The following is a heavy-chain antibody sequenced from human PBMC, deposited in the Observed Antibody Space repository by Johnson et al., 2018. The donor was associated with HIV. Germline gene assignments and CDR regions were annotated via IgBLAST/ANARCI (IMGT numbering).Heavy chain of an antibody. V-gene: IGHV3-15*01. D-gene: IGHD3-10*01. CDR1: GFIFSNAW. CDR2: IKSKTDGGTT. J-gene: IGHJ3*02. CDR3: ARGGPYESGIIDAFDI. Sequence: VQLVESGGGLVKPGGSLRLSCAASGFIFSNAWMSWVRQAPGKGLECVGRIKSKTDGGTTDYAAPVKGRFTISRDDSKNTLYVQMNSLKTEDTAVYYCARGGPYESGIIDAFDIWGQGTMVTVSS.